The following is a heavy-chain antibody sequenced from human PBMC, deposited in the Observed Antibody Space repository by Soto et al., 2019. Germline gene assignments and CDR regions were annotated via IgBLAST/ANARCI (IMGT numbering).Heavy chain of an antibody. Sequence: QVQLVQSGAEVKKPGSSVKVSCKASGGTFSSYTISWVRQAPGQGLEWMGRIIPILGIANYAKKFQGRVTITADKSTSTAYMELSSLSPEDTAVYYCARDPGPRGTGPNVSFWGFDYWGQGTLVTVSS. V-gene: IGHV1-69*08. CDR3: ARDPGPRGTGPNVSFWGFDY. J-gene: IGHJ4*02. D-gene: IGHD1-7*01. CDR2: IIPILGIA. CDR1: GGTFSSYT.